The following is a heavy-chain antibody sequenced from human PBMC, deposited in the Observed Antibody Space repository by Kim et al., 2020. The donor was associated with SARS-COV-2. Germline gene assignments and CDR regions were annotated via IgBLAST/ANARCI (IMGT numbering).Heavy chain of an antibody. CDR1: GGSFSGYY. D-gene: IGHD3-3*01. CDR2: INHSGST. Sequence: SETLSLTCAVYGGSFSGYYWSWIRQPPGKGLEWIWEINHSGSTNYNPSLKSRVTISVDTSKNQFSLKLSSVTAADTAVYYCARDIIFGVVMVFDIWGQGTMVTVSS. V-gene: IGHV4-34*01. CDR3: ARDIIFGVVMVFDI. J-gene: IGHJ3*02.